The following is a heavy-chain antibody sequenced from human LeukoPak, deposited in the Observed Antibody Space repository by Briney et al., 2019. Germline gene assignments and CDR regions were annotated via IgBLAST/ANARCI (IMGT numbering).Heavy chain of an antibody. D-gene: IGHD5-18*01. J-gene: IGHJ6*02. CDR3: AREPRYSYGSSYGMDV. V-gene: IGHV4-39*07. CDR2: IYYSGST. CDR1: GGSISSSSYY. Sequence: PSETLSLTCTVSGGSISSSSYYWGWIRQPPGKGLEWIGSIYYSGSTNYNPSLKSRVTISVDTSKNQFSLKLSSVTAADTAVYYCAREPRYSYGSSYGMDVWGQGTTVTVSS.